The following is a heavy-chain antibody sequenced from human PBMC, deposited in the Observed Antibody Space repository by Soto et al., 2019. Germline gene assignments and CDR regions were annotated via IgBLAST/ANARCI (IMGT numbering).Heavy chain of an antibody. J-gene: IGHJ4*02. CDR3: ARVHEPKYYFDY. CDR1: GFTFSSYG. CDR2: IWYDGSNK. Sequence: GGSLRLSCAASGFTFSSYGMHWVRQAPGKGLEWVAVIWYDGSNKYYADSVKGRFTISRDNSKNTLYLQMNSLRAEDTAVYYCARVHEPKYYFDYWGQGTLVTVSS. V-gene: IGHV3-33*01.